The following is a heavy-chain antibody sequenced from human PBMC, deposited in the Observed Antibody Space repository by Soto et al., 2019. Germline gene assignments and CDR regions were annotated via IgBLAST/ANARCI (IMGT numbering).Heavy chain of an antibody. CDR2: ISSGGYVV. CDR1: GFTFSSYG. D-gene: IGHD6-6*01. V-gene: IGHV3-21*01. J-gene: IGHJ5*02. CDR3: VKFGSSNWFDP. Sequence: PRGSLRLSCAASGFTFSSYGMNWVRQAPGKGLEWVSSISSGGYVVYYADSVKGRFTISRDNAKNSLYLQMNSLRAEDTAVYYCVKFGSSNWFDPWGQGTVGTVST.